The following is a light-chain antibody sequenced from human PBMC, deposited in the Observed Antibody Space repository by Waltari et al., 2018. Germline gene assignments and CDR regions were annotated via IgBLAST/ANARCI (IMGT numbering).Light chain of an antibody. CDR2: DYT. Sequence: SHVLTQPPSVSVVTGRTARSTCGGDNIETTRVHWYQQKPGQAPVLFIYDYTDRPPGIPERFSGSNSGDTATLTISWVEAGDEADYYCQVWHSVGDHYVIFGGGTKLTVL. J-gene: IGLJ2*01. CDR3: QVWHSVGDHYVI. V-gene: IGLV3-21*03. CDR1: NIETTR.